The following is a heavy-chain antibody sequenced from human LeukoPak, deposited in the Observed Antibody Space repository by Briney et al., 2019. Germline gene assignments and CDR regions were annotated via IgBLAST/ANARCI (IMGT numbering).Heavy chain of an antibody. Sequence: ASVKVSCKASGYTFNSYYMHWVRHAPGQGLEWMGIINPSGGSTSYAQKFQGRVTMTRDTSTSTVYMELSSLRSEDTAVYYCARDIAARRMYYYYYYMDVWGKGTTVTASS. CDR1: GYTFNSYY. CDR3: ARDIAARRMYYYYYYMDV. D-gene: IGHD6-6*01. V-gene: IGHV1-46*02. CDR2: INPSGGST. J-gene: IGHJ6*03.